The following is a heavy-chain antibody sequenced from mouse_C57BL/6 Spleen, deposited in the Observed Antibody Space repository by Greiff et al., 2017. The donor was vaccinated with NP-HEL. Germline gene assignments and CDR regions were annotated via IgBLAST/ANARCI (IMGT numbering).Heavy chain of an antibody. CDR1: GYTFTSYW. J-gene: IGHJ4*01. D-gene: IGHD1-1*02. CDR2: IDPSDSET. Sequence: VQLQQSGAELVRPGSSVKLSCKASGYTFTSYWMHWVKQRPIQGLEWIGNIDPSDSETHYNQKFKDKATLTVDKSSSTAYMQLSSLTSEDSAVYYCARFYGYAMDYWGQGTSVTVSS. CDR3: ARFYGYAMDY. V-gene: IGHV1-52*01.